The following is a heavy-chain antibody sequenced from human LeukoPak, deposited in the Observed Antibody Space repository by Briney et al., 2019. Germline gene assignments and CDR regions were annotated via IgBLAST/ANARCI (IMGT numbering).Heavy chain of an antibody. J-gene: IGHJ4*02. CDR1: GGSISSSSYY. Sequence: PSETLSLTCTVPGGSISSSSYYWGWIRQPPGKGLEWIGSIYYSGSTYYNPSLKSRVTISVDTSKNQFSLKLSSVTAADTAVYYCASLSPGDYWGQGTLVTVSS. V-gene: IGHV4-39*01. CDR2: IYYSGST. D-gene: IGHD1-14*01. CDR3: ASLSPGDY.